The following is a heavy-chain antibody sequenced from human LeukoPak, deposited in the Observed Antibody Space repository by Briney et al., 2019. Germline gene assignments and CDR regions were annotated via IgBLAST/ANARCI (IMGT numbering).Heavy chain of an antibody. CDR2: IYYSGST. CDR1: GGSISSSSYY. CDR3: ARDVQGFRSGYYNWFDP. J-gene: IGHJ5*02. V-gene: IGHV4-39*07. D-gene: IGHD3-22*01. Sequence: SETLSLTCTVSGGSISSSSYYWGWIRQPPGKGLEWIGSIYYSGSTYYNPSLKSRVTISVDTSKNQFSLKLSSVTAADTAVYYCARDVQGFRSGYYNWFDPWGQGTLVTVSS.